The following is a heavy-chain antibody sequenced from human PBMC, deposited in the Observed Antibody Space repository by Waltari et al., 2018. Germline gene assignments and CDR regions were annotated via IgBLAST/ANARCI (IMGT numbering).Heavy chain of an antibody. D-gene: IGHD3-22*01. V-gene: IGHV1-18*04. J-gene: IGHJ4*02. CDR2: IRGYNGNT. CDR1: GYTFSNYC. CDR3: ARTYYYDSRDFDH. Sequence: QVQMVQSGPEVKKPGASVKVSCKYSGYTFSNYCIISVRLAPGEGLEWMGWIRGYNGNTMYAPKVQGRVTVTTDTSTGTTYMEMRSLRSDDTAVYYCARTYYYDSRDFDHWGQGTLVTVSS.